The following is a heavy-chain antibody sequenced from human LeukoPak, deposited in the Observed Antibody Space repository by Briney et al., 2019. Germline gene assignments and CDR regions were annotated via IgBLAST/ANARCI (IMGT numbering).Heavy chain of an antibody. CDR3: AKDGEDIVVVPAAFFDY. CDR1: GFTFSNYG. V-gene: IGHV3-23*01. CDR2: ISGSGGST. J-gene: IGHJ4*02. D-gene: IGHD2-2*01. Sequence: GGTLRLSCAASGFTFSNYGMSWVRQAPGKGLEWVSSISGSGGSTYYADSVKGRFTFSRDNSKNTLYLQMISLRAEDTAVYYCAKDGEDIVVVPAAFFDYWGQGTLVTVSS.